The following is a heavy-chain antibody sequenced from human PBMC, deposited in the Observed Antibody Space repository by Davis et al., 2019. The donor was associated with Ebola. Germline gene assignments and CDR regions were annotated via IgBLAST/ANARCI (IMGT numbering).Heavy chain of an antibody. V-gene: IGHV3-30*14. Sequence: GESLKISCAASGFTFSRYPMHWVCHAPGKGLAWTALNSYDGCNKYYSDSIKARYTISRDNSKNTLYHQLNSLRTEATAVYYCARDGPLFALGDYYYGMDVWSQGTTVTVAS. D-gene: IGHD2-21*01. J-gene: IGHJ6*02. CDR1: GFTFSRYP. CDR3: ARDGPLFALGDYYYGMDV. CDR2: NSYDGCNK.